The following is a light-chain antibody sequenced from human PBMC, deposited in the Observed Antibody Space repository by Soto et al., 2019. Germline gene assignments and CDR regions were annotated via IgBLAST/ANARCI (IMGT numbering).Light chain of an antibody. Sequence: DIQMTQSPSTLSASVGDRVTITCRASQSISSWLAWYQQKPGKAPKLLIYDASSLESGVPSRFSGSGSGTEFTLTISSLQPDDFATYYCQQYNSYPRKFGQGTKVEIK. CDR3: QQYNSYPRK. V-gene: IGKV1-5*01. J-gene: IGKJ1*01. CDR2: DAS. CDR1: QSISSW.